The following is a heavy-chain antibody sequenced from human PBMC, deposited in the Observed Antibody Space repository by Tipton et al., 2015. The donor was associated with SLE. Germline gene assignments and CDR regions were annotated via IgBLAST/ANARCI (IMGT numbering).Heavy chain of an antibody. CDR2: ISPSNGYT. J-gene: IGHJ5*02. D-gene: IGHD1-26*01. V-gene: IGHV1-69*09. CDR3: ARSGSYFGWFAP. Sequence: QLVQSGAEVKKPGSSVKVSCRASGGTFSYYAISWVRQAPGQGLEWLGTISPSNGYTDYAQNFQGRVTMARDTSTSTVYMELYSLRSEDTAVYYCARSGSYFGWFAPWGQGTLVTVPS. CDR1: GGTFSYYA.